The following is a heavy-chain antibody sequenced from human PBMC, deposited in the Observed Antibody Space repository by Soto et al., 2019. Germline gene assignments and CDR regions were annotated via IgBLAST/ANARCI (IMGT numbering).Heavy chain of an antibody. CDR3: ARDRGYDFWSGYYYYGMDV. CDR2: ISAYNGNT. V-gene: IGHV1-18*04. CDR1: GYTFTSYG. D-gene: IGHD3-3*01. Sequence: ASVKVSCKASGYTFTSYGISWVRQAPGQGLEWMGWISAYNGNTNYAQKLQGRVTMTTDTSTSTAYMELRSLRSEDTAVYYCARDRGYDFWSGYYYYGMDVWGQGTTVTVSS. J-gene: IGHJ6*02.